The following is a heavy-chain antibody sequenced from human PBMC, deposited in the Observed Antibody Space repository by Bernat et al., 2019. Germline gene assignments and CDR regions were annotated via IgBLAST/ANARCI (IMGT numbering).Heavy chain of an antibody. V-gene: IGHV3-33*01. Sequence: QVQLVESGGGVVQPGRSLRLSCAASGFTFSSYGMHWVRQAPGKGLEWVAVIWYDGTNKYYADSVKGRFTISRDNSKNTLYLQMNSLRAEDTAVYYCARGIVVVNYFDYWGQGTLVTVSS. J-gene: IGHJ4*02. CDR2: IWYDGTNK. CDR3: ARGIVVVNYFDY. CDR1: GFTFSSYG. D-gene: IGHD2-2*01.